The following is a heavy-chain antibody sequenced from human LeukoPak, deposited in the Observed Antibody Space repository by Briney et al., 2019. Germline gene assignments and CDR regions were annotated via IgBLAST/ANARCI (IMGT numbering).Heavy chain of an antibody. CDR2: LRSDGSNK. V-gene: IGHV3-30*02. Sequence: PGGSLRLSCAASGFTFSSYGMHWVRQAPGKGLEGVALLRSDGSNKYYADSVKGRFTISRDNSKNTLYLQMNSLRAEDTAVYYCAKDGSRGPPYSSHGGADYWGQGTLVTVSS. CDR1: GFTFSSYG. J-gene: IGHJ4*02. D-gene: IGHD6-13*01. CDR3: AKDGSRGPPYSSHGGADY.